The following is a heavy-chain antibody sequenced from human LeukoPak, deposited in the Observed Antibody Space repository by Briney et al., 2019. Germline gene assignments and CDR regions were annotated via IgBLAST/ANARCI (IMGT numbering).Heavy chain of an antibody. CDR2: FYISGST. CDR1: GGSISGYY. CDR3: ARLASGSYGPLTPFDY. D-gene: IGHD1-26*01. J-gene: IGHJ4*02. V-gene: IGHV4-4*07. Sequence: SETLSLTCTVSGGSISGYYWSWIRQPAGKGLEWIGRFYISGSTDLNPSLESRVTMSVDTSKNQFSLILTSVTAADTGVYYSARLASGSYGPLTPFDYWGQGTLVTVSS.